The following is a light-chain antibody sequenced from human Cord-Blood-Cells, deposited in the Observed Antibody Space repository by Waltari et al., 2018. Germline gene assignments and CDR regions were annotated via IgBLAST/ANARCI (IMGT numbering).Light chain of an antibody. J-gene: IGKJ2*03. CDR2: KAS. CDR3: QQYNSYSPYS. V-gene: IGKV1-5*03. Sequence: DIQMTQSPSTLSASVGERVNITCRASQSISSWLAWYQQKPGKAPKLLIYKASSLESGVPSRFSGGGSGTEFTLTISSLQPDDFATYYCQQYNSYSPYSFGQGTKLEIK. CDR1: QSISSW.